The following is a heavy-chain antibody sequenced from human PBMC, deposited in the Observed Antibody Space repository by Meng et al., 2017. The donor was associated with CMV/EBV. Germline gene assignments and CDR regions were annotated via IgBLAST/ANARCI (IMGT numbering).Heavy chain of an antibody. Sequence: ETLSLTCAASGFTVSSNYMSWVRQAPGKGLEWVGRIRSKANSYATAYAASVKGRFTISRDDSKNTAYLQMNSLKTEDTAVYYCTRRGTGATLSDYWGQGTLVTVSS. CDR2: IRSKANSYAT. J-gene: IGHJ4*02. CDR3: TRRGTGATLSDY. V-gene: IGHV3-73*01. CDR1: GFTVSSNY. D-gene: IGHD1-1*01.